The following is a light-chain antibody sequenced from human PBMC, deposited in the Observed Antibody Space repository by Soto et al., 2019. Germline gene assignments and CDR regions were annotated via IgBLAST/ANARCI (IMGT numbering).Light chain of an antibody. CDR2: GVS. J-gene: IGLJ3*02. V-gene: IGLV2-14*01. CDR1: SSDVGGYNY. Sequence: QSALTQPASVSGSPGQSITISCTGTSSDVGGYNYVSWYPQHPGKVPKLMIYGVSNRPSGVSNRFSGSKSGNTASLTISGLQAEDEADYYCSSYSSSSIRVFGGGTKLTVL. CDR3: SSYSSSSIRV.